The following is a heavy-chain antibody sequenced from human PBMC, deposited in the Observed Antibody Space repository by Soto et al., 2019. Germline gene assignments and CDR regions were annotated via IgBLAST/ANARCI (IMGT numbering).Heavy chain of an antibody. V-gene: IGHV4-39*01. Sequence: QLQLQESGPGLVKPSETLSLTCTVSGGSISSSSYYWGWIRQPPGKGLEWIGSIYYSGSNYYNPSLKSRVTISVDTSKNQFSLKLSSVTAADTAVYYCARPRGKYYYGSGSYYAYFDYWGQGTLVTVSS. CDR1: GGSISSSSYY. D-gene: IGHD3-10*01. CDR3: ARPRGKYYYGSGSYYAYFDY. CDR2: IYYSGSN. J-gene: IGHJ4*02.